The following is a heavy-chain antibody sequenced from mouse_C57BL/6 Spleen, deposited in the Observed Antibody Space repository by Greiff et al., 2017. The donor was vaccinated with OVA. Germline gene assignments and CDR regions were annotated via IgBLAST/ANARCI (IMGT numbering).Heavy chain of an antibody. CDR1: GFNIKDYY. J-gene: IGHJ3*01. V-gene: IGHV14-1*01. Sequence: VQLQQSGAELVRPGASVKLSCTASGFNIKDYYMHWVKQRPEQGLEWIGRSDPEDGDTEYAPKFQGKATMTADTSSNTAYLQLSSLTSEDTAVYYCTRGEGLDYYGSAFAYWGQGTLVTVSA. CDR2: SDPEDGDT. D-gene: IGHD1-1*01. CDR3: TRGEGLDYYGSAFAY.